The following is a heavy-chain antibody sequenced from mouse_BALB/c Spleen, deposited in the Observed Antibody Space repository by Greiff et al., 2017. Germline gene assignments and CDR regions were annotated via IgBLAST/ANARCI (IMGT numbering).Heavy chain of an antibody. CDR3: ARGLYGNPYYYAMDY. D-gene: IGHD2-1*01. Sequence: DVMLVESGGGLVQPGGSLKLSCAASGFTFSSYTMSWVRQTPEKRLEWVAYISNGGGSTYYPDTVKGRFTISRDNAKNTLYLQMSSLKSEDTAMYYCARGLYGNPYYYAMDYWGQGTSVTVSS. CDR1: GFTFSSYT. J-gene: IGHJ4*01. CDR2: ISNGGGST. V-gene: IGHV5-12-2*01.